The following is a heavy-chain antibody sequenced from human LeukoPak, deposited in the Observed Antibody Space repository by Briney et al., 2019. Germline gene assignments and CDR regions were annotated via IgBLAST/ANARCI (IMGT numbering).Heavy chain of an antibody. Sequence: VSVKVSCKASGYTFTSYGISWVRQAPGQGLEWMGWISAYNGNTNYAQKLQGRVTMTTGTSTSTAYMELRSLRSDDTAVYYCARDSWTGLQYYFDYWGQGTLVTVSS. J-gene: IGHJ4*02. D-gene: IGHD4-11*01. CDR3: ARDSWTGLQYYFDY. CDR2: ISAYNGNT. V-gene: IGHV1-18*01. CDR1: GYTFTSYG.